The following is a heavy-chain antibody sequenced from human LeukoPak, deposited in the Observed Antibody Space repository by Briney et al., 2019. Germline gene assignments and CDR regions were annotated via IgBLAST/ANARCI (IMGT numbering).Heavy chain of an antibody. V-gene: IGHV3-21*01. CDR3: AGCRAFDTRDLEY. D-gene: IGHD3-22*01. J-gene: IGHJ4*02. CDR2: ISSSSRDI. CDR1: GFTFSSYR. Sequence: GGSLRLSCAASGFTFSSYRMFWVRQAPGKGLEWVSSISSSSRDIFYADSVKGRFTISRDNAKNSLYPQMNSLRAEDTALYYCAGCRAFDTRDLEYWGQGTLVTVSS.